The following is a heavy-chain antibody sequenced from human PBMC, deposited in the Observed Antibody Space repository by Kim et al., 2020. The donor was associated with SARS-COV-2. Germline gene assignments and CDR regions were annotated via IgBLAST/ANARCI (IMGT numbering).Heavy chain of an antibody. CDR3: ARGQSGPDY. V-gene: IGHV1-46*01. J-gene: IGHJ4*02. Sequence: GRKTSAQSFQGRVTMTRDTSTSTDYMELSSLRSEDTAVYYCARGQSGPDYWGQGTLVTVSS. CDR2: GRK. D-gene: IGHD3-3*01.